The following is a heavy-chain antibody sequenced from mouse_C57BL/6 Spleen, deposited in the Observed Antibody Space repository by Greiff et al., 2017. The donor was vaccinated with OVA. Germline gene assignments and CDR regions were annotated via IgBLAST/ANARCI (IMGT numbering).Heavy chain of an antibody. Sequence: QVQLQQSGAELVKPGASVKLSCKASGYTFTSYWMHWVKQRPGQGLAWIGMIHPNSGSTNYNAKFKSKATLTVDKSSSTAYMQLSSLTSEDSAVYYCARGYGSSYWYFDVWGTGTTVTVSS. V-gene: IGHV1-64*01. D-gene: IGHD1-1*01. CDR3: ARGYGSSYWYFDV. CDR1: GYTFTSYW. CDR2: IHPNSGST. J-gene: IGHJ1*03.